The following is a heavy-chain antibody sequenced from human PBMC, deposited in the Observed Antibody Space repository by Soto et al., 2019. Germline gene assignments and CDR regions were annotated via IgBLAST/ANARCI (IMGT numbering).Heavy chain of an antibody. J-gene: IGHJ4*02. V-gene: IGHV1-69*02. CDR1: GDTFSFYT. Sequence: QVQLVQSGTEVKKPGSSVKVSCKASGDTFSFYTINWVRQAPGLGLEWVGRINPIVSMSNYAQKFQGRVSMTADNSTSTADMELRSLRSDDTAMYFCAASYGSGYRAVDYWGQGALVIVSS. CDR2: INPIVSMS. CDR3: AASYGSGYRAVDY. D-gene: IGHD3-10*01.